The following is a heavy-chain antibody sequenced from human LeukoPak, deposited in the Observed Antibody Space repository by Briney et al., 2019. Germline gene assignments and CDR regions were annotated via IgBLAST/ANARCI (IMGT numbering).Heavy chain of an antibody. CDR1: GFTFSSYW. CDR3: AKDPNGDFIGTFDI. CDR2: ISGNGDST. V-gene: IGHV3-23*01. D-gene: IGHD4-17*01. J-gene: IGHJ3*02. Sequence: PGGSLRLSCAASGFTFSSYWMSWVRQAPGKGLEWVSSISGNGDSTQYADSAQGRFAISRDNSKNTLYLQMNSLRAEDTAVYFCAKDPNGDFIGTFDIWGQGTMVTVSS.